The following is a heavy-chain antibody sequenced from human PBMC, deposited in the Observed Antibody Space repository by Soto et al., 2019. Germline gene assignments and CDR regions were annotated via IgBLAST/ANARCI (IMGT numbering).Heavy chain of an antibody. D-gene: IGHD3-10*01. CDR1: GGSISSTSYY. V-gene: IGHV4-39*01. Sequence: QLQLQESGPGLVKPSETLSLACIVSGGSISSTSYYWGWIRQPPGKGLEWIGSIYFSGNTYYNPSLKSRITISVDTSKNQFSLKLSSVTAADTAVYYCARHDLGMVRGPSWFDPWGQGTLVTVSS. CDR2: IYFSGNT. CDR3: ARHDLGMVRGPSWFDP. J-gene: IGHJ5*02.